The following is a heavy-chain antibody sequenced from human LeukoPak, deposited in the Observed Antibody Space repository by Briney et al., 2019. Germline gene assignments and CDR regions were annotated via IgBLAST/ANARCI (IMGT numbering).Heavy chain of an antibody. CDR2: IYYSGST. Sequence: SETLSLTCTVSGGSISSGGYYWSWIRQHPGKGLEWIGYIYYSGSTYYNPSLKSLVTMSVDTSKNQFSLKLSSVTAADTAVYYCARDSAAGTFYYYYGMDVWGQGTTVTVSS. D-gene: IGHD6-13*01. CDR1: GGSISSGGYY. J-gene: IGHJ6*02. V-gene: IGHV4-31*01. CDR3: ARDSAAGTFYYYYGMDV.